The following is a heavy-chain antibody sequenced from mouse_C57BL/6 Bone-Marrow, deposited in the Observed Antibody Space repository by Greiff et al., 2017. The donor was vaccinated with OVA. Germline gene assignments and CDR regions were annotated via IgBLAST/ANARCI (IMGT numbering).Heavy chain of an antibody. J-gene: IGHJ3*01. CDR1: GYTFTSYW. Sequence: VKLQQPGAELVRPGPSVKLSCKASGYTFTSYWMHWVKQRPGQGLEWIGVIDPSDSYTKYNQKFKSKATLTVEPSSSTAYMQLSSLTSEDSAVYYCAVDWDYDDLAYWGQGTLVTVSA. CDR3: AVDWDYDDLAY. D-gene: IGHD2-4*01. V-gene: IGHV1-59*01. CDR2: IDPSDSYT.